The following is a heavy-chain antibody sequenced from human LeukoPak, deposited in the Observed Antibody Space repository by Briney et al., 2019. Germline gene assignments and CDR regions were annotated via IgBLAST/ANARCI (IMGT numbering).Heavy chain of an antibody. CDR1: GVSISSYY. CDR2: IYYSGST. J-gene: IGHJ4*02. D-gene: IGHD5-12*01. CDR3: AREETWQAGLFDY. V-gene: IGHV4-59*01. Sequence: SETLSLTCTVSGVSISSYYWSWIRQPPGKGLEWIGYIYYSGSTNYNPSLKSRVTISVDTSKNQFSLKLSSVTAADTAVYYCAREETWQAGLFDYWGQGTLVTVSS.